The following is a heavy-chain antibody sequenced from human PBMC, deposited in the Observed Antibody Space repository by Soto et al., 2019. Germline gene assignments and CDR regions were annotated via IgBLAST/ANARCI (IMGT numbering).Heavy chain of an antibody. J-gene: IGHJ6*02. CDR2: IYSGGGT. Sequence: EVQVVESGGGLVQPGGSLRLSCAASGFTVSSDYMNWVRQAPGKGLEWVSVIYSGGGTYYADSVKGRFTISRDNSKNTLYLQMNSLRAEDTAVYYCARDPGDRNGMIVWGQGTTVTVSS. CDR3: ARDPGDRNGMIV. V-gene: IGHV3-66*01. CDR1: GFTVSSDY. D-gene: IGHD1-26*01.